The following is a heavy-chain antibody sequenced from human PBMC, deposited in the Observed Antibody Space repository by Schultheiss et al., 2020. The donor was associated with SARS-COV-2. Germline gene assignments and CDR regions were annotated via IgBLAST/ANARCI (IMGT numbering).Heavy chain of an antibody. CDR1: GFTFSTYG. CDR2: ISHDGSNK. Sequence: GGSLRLSCAASGFTFSTYGIHWVRQAPGKGLEWVAVISHDGSNKFHADSVKGRFTISRDNSKNTLYLQMNSLRAEDTAVYYCAKEVNWGYYYYAMAVWGQGTTVTVSS. CDR3: AKEVNWGYYYYAMAV. D-gene: IGHD7-27*01. V-gene: IGHV3-30*18. J-gene: IGHJ6*02.